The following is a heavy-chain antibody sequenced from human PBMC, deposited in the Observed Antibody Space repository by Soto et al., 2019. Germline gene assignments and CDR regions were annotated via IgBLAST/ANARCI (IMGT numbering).Heavy chain of an antibody. CDR3: ERELLYGSGSRDFHYYGMDV. CDR1: GLRFSSYG. D-gene: IGHD3-10*01. Sequence: GGSLRLSCAASGLRFSSYGIHWVRQAPGKGLQWVAVIWFDGSKQYYADSVKGRFNISRDNSKNTVYLQMNSLRADDTAVYYCERELLYGSGSRDFHYYGMDVWGKGTTVTVSS. J-gene: IGHJ6*04. V-gene: IGHV3-33*01. CDR2: IWFDGSKQ.